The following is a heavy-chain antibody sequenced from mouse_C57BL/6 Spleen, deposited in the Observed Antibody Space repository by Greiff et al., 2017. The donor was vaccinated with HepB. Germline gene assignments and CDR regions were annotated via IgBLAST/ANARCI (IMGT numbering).Heavy chain of an antibody. CDR3: AREETVNTTVVAHWDFDV. CDR1: GYTFTSYG. CDR2: IYPRSGNT. D-gene: IGHD1-1*01. V-gene: IGHV1-81*01. J-gene: IGHJ1*03. Sequence: QVQLQQSGAELARPGASVKLSCKASGYTFTSYGISWVKQRTGQGLEWIGEIYPRSGNTYYNEKFKGKATLTADKSSSTAYMELRSLTSEDSAVYFCAREETVNTTVVAHWDFDVWGKGTTVTVSS.